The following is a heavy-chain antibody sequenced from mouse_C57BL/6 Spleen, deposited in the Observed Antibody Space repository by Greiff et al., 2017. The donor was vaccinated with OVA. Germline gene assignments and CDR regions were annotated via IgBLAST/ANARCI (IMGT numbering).Heavy chain of an antibody. CDR2: IDPSDSYT. CDR1: GYTFTSYW. V-gene: IGHV1-59*01. CDR3: ARPSTVVAPYYAMDY. D-gene: IGHD1-1*01. J-gene: IGHJ4*01. Sequence: VQLQQPGAELVRPGTSVKLSCKASGYTFTSYWMHWVKQRPGQGLEWIGVIDPSDSYTNYNQKFKGKATLTVDTSSSTAYMQLSSLTSEDSAVYYCARPSTVVAPYYAMDYWGQGTSVTVSS.